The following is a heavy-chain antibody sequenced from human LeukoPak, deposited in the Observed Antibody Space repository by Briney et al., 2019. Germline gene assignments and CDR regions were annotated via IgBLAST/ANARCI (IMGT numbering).Heavy chain of an antibody. CDR1: GYSFTSYW. J-gene: IGHJ3*02. V-gene: IGHV5-51*01. D-gene: IGHD1-1*01. CDR2: IYPGDSDT. CDR3: ASAMATTYLGAFDI. Sequence: GESPKISCKGSGYSFTSYWIGWVRQMPGKGLGWVGIIYPGDSDTRYSPSFQGQVTISADKSISTAYLQWSSLKASDTAMYYCASAMATTYLGAFDIWGQGTMVTVSS.